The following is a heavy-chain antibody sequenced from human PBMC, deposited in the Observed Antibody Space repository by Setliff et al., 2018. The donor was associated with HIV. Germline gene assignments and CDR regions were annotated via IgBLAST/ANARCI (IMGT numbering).Heavy chain of an antibody. CDR1: GYTFTSYG. V-gene: IGHV1-18*01. CDR2: ISAYNGNT. D-gene: IGHD2-2*01. J-gene: IGHJ4*02. Sequence: ASVKISCKSSGYTFTSYGISWVRQAPGQGLEWVGWISAYNGNTNYAQKLQGRVTMTTDTSTSTAYMELRSLRSDDTAVYYCARDYCSSTTCEDYFDYWGQGTLVTVSS. CDR3: ARDYCSSTTCEDYFDY.